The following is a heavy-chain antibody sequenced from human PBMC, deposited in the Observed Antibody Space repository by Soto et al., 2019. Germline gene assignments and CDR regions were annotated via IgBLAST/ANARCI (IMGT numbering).Heavy chain of an antibody. V-gene: IGHV3-48*02. J-gene: IGHJ6*02. D-gene: IGHD4-17*01. Sequence: GGSLRLSCRASGSDFSTYSMNWVRQAPGQGLEWIAYVSLDSDSIQYADSVKGRFTISRDDAENSLYLQMDSLRDEDTATYYCATLYYGYVWGQGTTVTVSS. CDR3: ATLYYGYV. CDR1: GSDFSTYS. CDR2: VSLDSDSI.